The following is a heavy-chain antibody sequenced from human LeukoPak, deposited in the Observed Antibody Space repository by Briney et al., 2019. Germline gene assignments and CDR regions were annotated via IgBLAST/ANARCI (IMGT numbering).Heavy chain of an antibody. CDR2: IIPIFGTA. CDR3: ARAYCGGDCPKEYFQH. CDR1: GYTFTSYG. V-gene: IGHV1-69*05. J-gene: IGHJ1*01. D-gene: IGHD2-21*02. Sequence: SVKVSCKASGYTFTSYGISWVRQAPGQGLEWTGGIIPIFGTANYAQKFQGRVTITTDESTSTAYMELSSLRSEDTAVYYCARAYCGGDCPKEYFQHWGQGTLVTVSS.